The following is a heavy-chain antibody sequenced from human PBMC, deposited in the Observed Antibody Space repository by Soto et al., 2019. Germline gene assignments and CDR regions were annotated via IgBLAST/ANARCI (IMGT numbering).Heavy chain of an antibody. Sequence: GEALKISCKGSGYSFTSYWIGWVRQMPGKGLEWMGIIYPGDSHTKYSPSFQGQVTISADKSISTAYLQWSGLKASDTAIYYCARQGYCSTTACYTVDYWGQGTLVTVSS. D-gene: IGHD2-2*02. CDR3: ARQGYCSTTACYTVDY. V-gene: IGHV5-51*01. CDR2: IYPGDSHT. CDR1: GYSFTSYW. J-gene: IGHJ4*02.